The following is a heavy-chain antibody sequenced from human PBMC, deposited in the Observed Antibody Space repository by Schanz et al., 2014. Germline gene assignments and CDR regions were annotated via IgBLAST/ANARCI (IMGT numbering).Heavy chain of an antibody. J-gene: IGHJ5*02. CDR2: INPNSDGT. V-gene: IGHV1-2*02. CDR1: GYNFTTYT. Sequence: QVQLVQSGSELTRPGASVKVSCKASGYNFTTYTMNWVRQAPGQGLEWLGWINPNSDGTKYAQKFQGRVTMTRDTSVNTAYLDLSSLTSDDTAVYYCARGDVNWFDPWGQGTLVTVSS. CDR3: ARGDVNWFDP.